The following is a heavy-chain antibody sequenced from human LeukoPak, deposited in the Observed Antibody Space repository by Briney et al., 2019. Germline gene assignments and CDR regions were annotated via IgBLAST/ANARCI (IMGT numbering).Heavy chain of an antibody. V-gene: IGHV3-23*01. CDR3: AKFFESGIVVVPAAPVDY. CDR1: GFTFSSYA. CDR2: ISGSGGST. D-gene: IGHD2-2*01. J-gene: IGHJ4*02. Sequence: PGGSLRLSCAASGFTFSSYAMSWVRQAPGKGLEWVSAISGSGGSTYYADSVKGRFTISRDNSKNTLYLQMNSLRAEDTAVYYCAKFFESGIVVVPAAPVDYWGQGTLVTVSS.